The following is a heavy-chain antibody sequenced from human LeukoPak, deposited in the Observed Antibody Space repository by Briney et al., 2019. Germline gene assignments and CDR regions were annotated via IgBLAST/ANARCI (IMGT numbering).Heavy chain of an antibody. CDR3: ARVVNEKINSGYYSDY. CDR2: LTSTSSHI. J-gene: IGHJ4*02. Sequence: GGALRISCAAPEITVSSPAQILGRQAPGEGLGGGSSLTSTSSHIFYADSVKGRFTISRDNAKNSLYLQMNSLRAEDTAVYYCARVVNEKINSGYYSDYWGQGTLVTVSS. CDR1: EITVSSPA. V-gene: IGHV3-21*01. D-gene: IGHD3-22*01.